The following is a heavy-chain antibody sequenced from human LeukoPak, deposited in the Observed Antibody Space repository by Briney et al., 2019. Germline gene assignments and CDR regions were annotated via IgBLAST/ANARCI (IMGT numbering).Heavy chain of an antibody. V-gene: IGHV3-23*01. Sequence: GGSLRLSCTASGFTFSNYAMSWVRQAPGKGLEWVSTISGSDGGTYYADSVKGRFTISRDNSKNTLYLQMNSLRVEDTAIYYCAKGRGYCAGGSCYSDYWGQGTLVTVSS. CDR3: AKGRGYCAGGSCYSDY. J-gene: IGHJ4*02. D-gene: IGHD2-15*01. CDR2: ISGSDGGT. CDR1: GFTFSNYA.